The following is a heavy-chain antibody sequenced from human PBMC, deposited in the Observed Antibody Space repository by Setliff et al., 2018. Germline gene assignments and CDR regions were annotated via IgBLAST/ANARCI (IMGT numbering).Heavy chain of an antibody. CDR1: GASISSYY. J-gene: IGHJ4*02. CDR3: ARTARVPDC. V-gene: IGHV4-59*08. CDR2: IYYGGTT. Sequence: PSETLSLTCTVSGASISSYYWSWIRQPPGKGLEWIGYIYYGGTTNYNPSLKSRVSISLDTSKSQFSLSLTSVTAADTAMYFCARTARVPDCSGQGILVTVSS.